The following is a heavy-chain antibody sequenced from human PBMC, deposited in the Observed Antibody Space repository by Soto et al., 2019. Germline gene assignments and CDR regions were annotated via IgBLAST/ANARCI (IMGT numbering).Heavy chain of an antibody. D-gene: IGHD6-19*01. V-gene: IGHV3-23*01. CDR1: GFTFSSYA. J-gene: IGHJ4*02. CDR2: ISGSGGST. Sequence: PGGSLRLSCAASGFTFSSYAMCWVRQAPGKGLEWVSAISGSGGSTYYADSVKGRFTISRDNSKNTLYLQMTSLRAEDTAVYYCAKGPGAVAGSKALSYRLDYWGQGTLVTVSS. CDR3: AKGPGAVAGSKALSYRLDY.